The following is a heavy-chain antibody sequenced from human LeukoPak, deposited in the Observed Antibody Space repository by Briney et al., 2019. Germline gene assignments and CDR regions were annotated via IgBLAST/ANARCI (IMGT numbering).Heavy chain of an antibody. J-gene: IGHJ6*02. CDR2: IIPILGIA. CDR1: GGTFSSYA. V-gene: IGHV1-69*04. CDR3: ARSTGIAVAGPLDV. Sequence: GASVKVSCKASGGTFSSYAISWVRHAPGQGLEWMGRIIPILGIANYAQKFQGRVTITADNSTSTAYMELSSLRSEDTAVYYCARSTGIAVAGPLDVWGQGTTVTVSS. D-gene: IGHD6-19*01.